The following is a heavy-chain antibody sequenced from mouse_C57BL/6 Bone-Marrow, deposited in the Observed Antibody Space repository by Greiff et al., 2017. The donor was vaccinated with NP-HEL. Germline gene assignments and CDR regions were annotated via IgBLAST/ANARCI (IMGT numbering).Heavy chain of an antibody. V-gene: IGHV14-2*01. CDR3: ASAGTVLATGYFDY. CDR1: GFNFQDYY. Sequence: EVQLQQPGAELVKPGASVKLSCTASGFNFQDYYMHWVKQRTEQGLEWIGRIDPEAGETKYAPKFKGKAPLTVEPSSNTAYLQLSSLTSDDTAVYYCASAGTVLATGYFDYWGQGTTVTVSS. J-gene: IGHJ2*01. CDR2: IDPEAGET. D-gene: IGHD1-1*01.